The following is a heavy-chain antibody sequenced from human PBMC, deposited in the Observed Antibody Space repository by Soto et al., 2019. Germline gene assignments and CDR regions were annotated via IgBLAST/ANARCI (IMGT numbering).Heavy chain of an antibody. J-gene: IGHJ4*02. V-gene: IGHV4-34*01. Sequence: SETLSLTCAVYGGSFSGYYWSWIRQPPGKVLEWIGEINHSGSTNYNPSLKSRVTISVDTSKNQFSLKLSSVTSADTAVYYCARVAGGVVIYDYLGQGTLVTVSS. CDR2: INHSGST. CDR1: GGSFSGYY. CDR3: ARVAGGVVIYDY. D-gene: IGHD3-3*01.